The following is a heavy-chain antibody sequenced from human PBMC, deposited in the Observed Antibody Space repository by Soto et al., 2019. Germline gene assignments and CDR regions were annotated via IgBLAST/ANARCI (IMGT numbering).Heavy chain of an antibody. Sequence: GGSLRLSCAASGFTVSSNYMSWVRQAPGKGLEWVSVIYSGGSTYYADSVKGRFTISRDNSKNTLYLQMNSLRAEDTAVYYCARYGTYDILTGYYYYGMDVWGQGTTVTVSS. D-gene: IGHD3-9*01. CDR1: GFTVSSNY. CDR3: ARYGTYDILTGYYYYGMDV. V-gene: IGHV3-53*01. CDR2: IYSGGST. J-gene: IGHJ6*02.